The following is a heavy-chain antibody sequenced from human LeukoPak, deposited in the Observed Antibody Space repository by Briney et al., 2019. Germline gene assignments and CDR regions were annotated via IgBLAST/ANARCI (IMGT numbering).Heavy chain of an antibody. V-gene: IGHV3-21*01. J-gene: IGHJ5*02. D-gene: IGHD3-22*01. CDR2: ISSSSSYI. CDR1: GFTFSSYS. Sequence: GGSLRLSCAASGFTFSSYSMNWVRQAPGKGLEWVSSISSSSSYIYYADSVKGRFTISRDNAKNSLYLQMNSLRAEDTAVYYCARATTRETYYYDSSGYHHWGQGTLVTVSS. CDR3: ARATTRETYYYDSSGYHH.